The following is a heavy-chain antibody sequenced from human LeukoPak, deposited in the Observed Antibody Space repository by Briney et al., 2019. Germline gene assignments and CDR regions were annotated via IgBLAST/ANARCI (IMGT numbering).Heavy chain of an antibody. CDR2: ISDSGRDT. D-gene: IGHD1-26*01. J-gene: IGHJ3*02. CDR3: AKDPIGIGPAFDI. V-gene: IGHV3-23*01. Sequence: GGSLRLSCAASGFTFSSYWMSWVRQAPGKGLEWVSAISDSGRDTSYAGSVKGRFTISRDNSKNTLYLQMNSLRADDTAVYYCAKDPIGIGPAFDIWGQGTMVTVSS. CDR1: GFTFSSYW.